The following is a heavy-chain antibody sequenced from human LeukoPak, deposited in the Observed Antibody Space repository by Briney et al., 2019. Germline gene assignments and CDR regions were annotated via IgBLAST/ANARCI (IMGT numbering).Heavy chain of an antibody. CDR1: GGTFSSYA. J-gene: IGHJ5*02. Sequence: GASVKVSCKASGGTFSSYAISWVRQAPGQGLEWMGGIIPIFGTANYAQKFQGRVTITADKSTSTAYMELSSLRSEDTAVYCCAREGVVPAADGGWFDPWGQGTLVTVSS. V-gene: IGHV1-69*06. CDR2: IIPIFGTA. D-gene: IGHD2-2*01. CDR3: AREGVVPAADGGWFDP.